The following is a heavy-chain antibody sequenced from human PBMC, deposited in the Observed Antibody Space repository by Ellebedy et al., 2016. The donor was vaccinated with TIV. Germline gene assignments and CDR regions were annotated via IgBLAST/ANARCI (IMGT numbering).Heavy chain of an antibody. CDR3: PRSPFESGSYV. D-gene: IGHD3-9*01. CDR1: GFTFRSYI. V-gene: IGHV3-48*02. Sequence: GESLKISCAASGFTFRSYIMIWVRQAPGKGLEWVSYISSISSTIYYADSVKGRFTISRDNAKTSLYLHMNSLRDEDTAVYYCPRSPFESGSYVWGQGTTVTVSS. J-gene: IGHJ6*02. CDR2: ISSISSTI.